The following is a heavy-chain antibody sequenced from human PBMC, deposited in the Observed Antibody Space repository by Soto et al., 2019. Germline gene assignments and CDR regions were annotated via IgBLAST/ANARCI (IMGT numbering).Heavy chain of an antibody. CDR3: ARDRAAGGY. CDR1: GFSFSNYE. V-gene: IGHV3-48*03. Sequence: GGSLRLSCAASGFSFSNYEMNWVRQAPGKGLEWVAYISSGGDTIHYADSVRGRFTVSRDNARNSLSLQMNTLRVEDTALYYCARDRAAGGYWGQGTLVTVSS. CDR2: ISSGGDTI. J-gene: IGHJ4*02. D-gene: IGHD6-13*01.